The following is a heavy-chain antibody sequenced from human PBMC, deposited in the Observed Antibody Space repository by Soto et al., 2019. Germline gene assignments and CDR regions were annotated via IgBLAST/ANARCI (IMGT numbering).Heavy chain of an antibody. CDR2: IYWDDDK. CDR3: AHRRGAGSPFDY. Sequence: QITLKESGPTLVKPTQTLTLTCTFSGFSLSTSGVGVGWIRQPPGKALEWLALIYWDDDKRYSPSLKSRLTITKDSSKNQVVLTMTNMDPVDTATYYCAHRRGAGSPFDYWGQGTLVTVSS. J-gene: IGHJ4*02. CDR1: GFSLSTSGVG. V-gene: IGHV2-5*02. D-gene: IGHD3-10*01.